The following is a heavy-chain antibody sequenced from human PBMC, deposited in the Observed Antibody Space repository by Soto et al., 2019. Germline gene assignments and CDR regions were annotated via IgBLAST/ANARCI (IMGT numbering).Heavy chain of an antibody. CDR1: GGSISSYY. D-gene: IGHD6-19*01. Sequence: QVQLQESGPGLVKPSETLSLTCTVSGGSISSYYWSWIRQPPGKGLEWIGYIYYSGSTNYNPSLKSRVTISVDTSKNQCSLKLSSVTAADTAVYYCARAVAGTPYFDYWGQGTLVTVSS. CDR3: ARAVAGTPYFDY. V-gene: IGHV4-59*01. J-gene: IGHJ4*02. CDR2: IYYSGST.